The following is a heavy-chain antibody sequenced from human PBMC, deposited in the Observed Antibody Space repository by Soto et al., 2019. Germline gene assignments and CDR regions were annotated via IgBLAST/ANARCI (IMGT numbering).Heavy chain of an antibody. CDR2: IYSSGST. D-gene: IGHD3-22*01. J-gene: IGHJ5*02. CDR3: ARGREDCHDGSGPRWVWCDP. V-gene: IGHV4-59*01. CDR1: GASTSSDY. Sequence: QVQLQESGPGLVKPSETLSLTCTVSGASTSSDYWSWIRLSPGKGLEWIGYIYSSGSTKYNSSLMSRLTIXXXAXXNQYSLKMRSGTTADTAVYYCARGREDCHDGSGPRWVWCDPWGQGTLVTVSS.